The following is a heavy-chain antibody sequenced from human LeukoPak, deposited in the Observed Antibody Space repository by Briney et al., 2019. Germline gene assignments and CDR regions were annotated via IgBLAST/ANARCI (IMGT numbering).Heavy chain of an antibody. D-gene: IGHD6-13*01. CDR3: AKDPQPGIAAAGTSDY. J-gene: IGHJ4*02. CDR1: GFTFDDYA. Sequence: PGGSLRLSCAASGFTFDDYAMHWVRQAPGKGLEWVSLISGDGGSTYYADSVKGRFTISRDNSKNSLYLQMNSLRTEDTTLYYCAKDPQPGIAAAGTSDYWGQGTLVTVSS. V-gene: IGHV3-43*02. CDR2: ISGDGGST.